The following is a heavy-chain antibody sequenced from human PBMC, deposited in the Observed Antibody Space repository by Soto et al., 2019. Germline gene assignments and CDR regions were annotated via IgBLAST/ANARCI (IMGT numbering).Heavy chain of an antibody. CDR1: GFTFSDYY. CDR3: ARPNTPYYGGNSGAFDI. V-gene: IGHV3-11*06. CDR2: ISHDSDYT. J-gene: IGHJ3*02. Sequence: QVQLVESGGGLVKPGGYLRLSCAASGFTFSDYYMSWIRQAPGQGLEWVSYISHDSDYTSYADSVRGRFSISRDNAQKSLYLQINSLRAEDTALYYCARPNTPYYGGNSGAFDIWGQGTMVTVSS. D-gene: IGHD4-17*01.